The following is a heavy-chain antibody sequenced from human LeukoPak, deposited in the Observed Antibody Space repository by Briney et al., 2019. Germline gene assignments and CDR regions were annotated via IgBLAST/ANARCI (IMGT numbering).Heavy chain of an antibody. CDR1: GFTFSSYG. D-gene: IGHD6-13*01. CDR2: ISYDGSNK. Sequence: GGSLRLSCAASGFTFSSYGMHWVRQAPGKGLEWVAVISYDGSNKYYADSVKGRFTISRDNSKNTLYLQMNSLRAEDTAVYYCAKGNRLAAAGTPYYYYGMDVWGQGTTVTVSS. V-gene: IGHV3-30*18. J-gene: IGHJ6*02. CDR3: AKGNRLAAAGTPYYYYGMDV.